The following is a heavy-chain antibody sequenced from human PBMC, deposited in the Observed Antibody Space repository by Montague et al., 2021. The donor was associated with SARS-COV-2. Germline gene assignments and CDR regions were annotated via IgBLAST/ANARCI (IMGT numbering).Heavy chain of an antibody. CDR2: TYYTSRWHN. CDR3: ARDGDGWEVPFDF. Sequence: CAISGDSVSRNGVAWTWIRQSPSRGLEYLGRTYYTSRWHNYQAPSVKGRLTVNPDTSKNQFSLHLNSVTPEDTAVYYCARDGDGWEVPFDFWSQGTMVTVSS. V-gene: IGHV6-1*01. D-gene: IGHD1-26*01. J-gene: IGHJ4*01. CDR1: GDSVSRNGVA.